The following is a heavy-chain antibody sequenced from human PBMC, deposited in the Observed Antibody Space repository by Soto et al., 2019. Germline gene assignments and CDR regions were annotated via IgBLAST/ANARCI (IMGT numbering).Heavy chain of an antibody. CDR3: AKLEGTFDI. Sequence: EVQLVESGGGLVQPGRSLRLSCAASGITFNSYAMHWVRQVPGKGLEWVSGISWNSGNIGYADSVKGRFTISRDNAKNSLYLQMNSLRAEDTALYYCAKLEGTFDIWGQGTMVTVSS. CDR2: ISWNSGNI. CDR1: GITFNSYA. V-gene: IGHV3-9*01. J-gene: IGHJ3*02.